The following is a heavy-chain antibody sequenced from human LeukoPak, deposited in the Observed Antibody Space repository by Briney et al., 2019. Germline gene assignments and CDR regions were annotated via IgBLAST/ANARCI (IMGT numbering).Heavy chain of an antibody. J-gene: IGHJ6*02. D-gene: IGHD3-3*01. CDR3: ARDQAADGPTTDRSIFAVAVDYGMDV. CDR1: GYTFSAYY. CDR2: INPHSGGT. V-gene: IGHV1-2*02. Sequence: GASVRVSCKASGYTFSAYYIHWVRRAPGQGLEWMGWINPHSGGTNYAQKFQGRVTMTRDTSVDSAYMELNSLTSGDTAVYYCARDQAADGPTTDRSIFAVAVDYGMDVWGQGTTVTVSS.